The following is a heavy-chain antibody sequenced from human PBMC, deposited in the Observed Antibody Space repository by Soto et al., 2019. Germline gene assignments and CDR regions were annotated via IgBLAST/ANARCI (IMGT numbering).Heavy chain of an antibody. V-gene: IGHV5-51*01. J-gene: IGHJ5*02. CDR2: IYADDSDT. D-gene: IGHD5-12*01. Sequence: GESLKISCKASGYIFTNYWIAWVRQMPGRGLEWIGIIYADDSDTRYGPSFQGQVTISADKSINTAYLQWRSLKASDTAIYYCARHGLHGYGDSWGKGTLVPVSS. CDR1: GYIFTNYW. CDR3: ARHGLHGYGDS.